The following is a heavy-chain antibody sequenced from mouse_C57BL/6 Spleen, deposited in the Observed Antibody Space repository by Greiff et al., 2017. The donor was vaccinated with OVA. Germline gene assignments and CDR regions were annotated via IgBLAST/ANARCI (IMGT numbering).Heavy chain of an antibody. CDR1: GFSLSTSGMG. Sequence: QVTLKESGPGILQSSQTLSLTCSFSGFSLSTSGMGVSWIRQPSGKGLEWLAHIYWDDDKRYNPSLKSRLTISKDTSRNQVFLKITSVDTADTATYYCARNYYGSSSAWFAYWGQGTLVTVSA. V-gene: IGHV8-12*01. CDR3: ARNYYGSSSAWFAY. D-gene: IGHD1-1*01. J-gene: IGHJ3*01. CDR2: IYWDDDK.